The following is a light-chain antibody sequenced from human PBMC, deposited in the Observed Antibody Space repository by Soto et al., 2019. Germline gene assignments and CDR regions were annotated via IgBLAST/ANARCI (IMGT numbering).Light chain of an antibody. J-gene: IGKJ1*01. CDR1: QSVTTN. V-gene: IGKV3-15*01. CDR2: GAS. CDR3: QQYNNWPPWT. Sequence: VLTQSPATLSVSPGERAPLSGLASQSVTTNTAWYQQKPGQAPRLLIYGASTRATGIPARFSGSGSGTDFTLTISSLQSEDFAVYYCQQYNNWPPWTFGQGTKVDI.